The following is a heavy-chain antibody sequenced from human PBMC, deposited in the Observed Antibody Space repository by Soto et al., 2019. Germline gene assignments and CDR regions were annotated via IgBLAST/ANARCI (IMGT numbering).Heavy chain of an antibody. J-gene: IGHJ5*02. CDR2: IFSSGIT. CDR1: GGSITDYS. V-gene: IGHV4-4*07. D-gene: IGHD2-21*02. CDR3: ARDQGVVVTADNWFDP. Sequence: SETLSLTCTVSGGSITDYSCVWIRQPAWKGLEWIGRIFSSGITNYNPSLKGRITMSLDTSKNQFSLKLNSATATDTAVCFCARDQGVVVTADNWFDPWGQGILVTVCS.